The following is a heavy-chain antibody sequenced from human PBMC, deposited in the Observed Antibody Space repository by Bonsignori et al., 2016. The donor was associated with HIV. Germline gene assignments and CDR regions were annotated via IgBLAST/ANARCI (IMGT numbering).Heavy chain of an antibody. CDR2: INSDGSST. CDR3: VRDGQATVTTFDY. J-gene: IGHJ4*02. CDR1: GFTFSRHW. D-gene: IGHD4-11*01. V-gene: IGHV3-74*01. Sequence: GGSLRLSCAASGFTFSRHWMHWVRQAPGKGLVWVSRINSDGSSTSYADSVKGRFTISRDNAKNTLYLQMNSLRAEDTAVYYCVRDGQATVTTFDYWGQGILVTVSS.